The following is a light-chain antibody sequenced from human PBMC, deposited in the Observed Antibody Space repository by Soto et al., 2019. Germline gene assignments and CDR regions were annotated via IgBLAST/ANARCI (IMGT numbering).Light chain of an antibody. CDR3: QQYGSSPQPIT. Sequence: EIVLTQSPGTLSLSPGERATLSCRASQSVSSIYLAWYQQKPGQAPGLLIYGASSRATGIPDRFSGSGSGTDFTLTISRLEPEDFAVYYCQQYGSSPQPITFGQGTRLEIK. CDR2: GAS. J-gene: IGKJ5*01. V-gene: IGKV3-20*01. CDR1: QSVSSIY.